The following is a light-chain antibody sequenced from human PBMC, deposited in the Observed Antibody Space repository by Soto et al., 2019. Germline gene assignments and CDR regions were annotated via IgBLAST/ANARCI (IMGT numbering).Light chain of an antibody. CDR3: QSYDISLNNYV. V-gene: IGLV1-40*01. Sequence: QSLLTQPPSVSGAPGQGVTISCSGSSSNIGAPYDVHWYQHLPGTAPKLLLYGGNNRPSGVPDRFSGSRSGTSASLAITGLQAEDEADYYCQSYDISLNNYVFGTWTKVTVL. CDR2: GGN. J-gene: IGLJ1*01. CDR1: SSNIGAPYD.